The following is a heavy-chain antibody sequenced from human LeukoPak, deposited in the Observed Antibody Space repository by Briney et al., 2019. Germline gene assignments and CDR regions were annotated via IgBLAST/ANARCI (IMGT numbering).Heavy chain of an antibody. CDR2: ISSNGGST. V-gene: IGHV3-64*01. J-gene: IGHJ4*02. CDR1: GFTFSSYA. D-gene: IGHD3-22*01. CDR3: ARDHPTYDSSGYYDVGIDY. Sequence: GGSLRLSCAASGFTFSSYAMHWVRQAPGKGLEYVSAISSNGGSTYYANSVKGRFTISRDNSKNTLYLQMNSLRAEDTAVYYCARDHPTYDSSGYYDVGIDYWGQGTLVTVSS.